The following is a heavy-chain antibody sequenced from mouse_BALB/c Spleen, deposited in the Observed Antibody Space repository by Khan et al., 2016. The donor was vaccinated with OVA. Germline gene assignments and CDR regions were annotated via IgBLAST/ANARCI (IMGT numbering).Heavy chain of an antibody. J-gene: IGHJ1*01. CDR1: GYPFTNYG. V-gene: IGHV9-3-1*01. Sequence: QIQLVQSGPELKKPGETVKISCKASGYPFTNYGMNWVKQAPGKGLKWMGWINTYTGEPTYADDFKGRFAFSLETSASTAYLQIDNLKNEDTASYFCASGGYWYFDFWGAGTTVTVSS. D-gene: IGHD1-1*02. CDR3: ASGGYWYFDF. CDR2: INTYTGEP.